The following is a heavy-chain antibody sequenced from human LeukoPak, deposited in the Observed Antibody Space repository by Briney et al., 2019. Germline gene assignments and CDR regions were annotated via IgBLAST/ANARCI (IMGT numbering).Heavy chain of an antibody. V-gene: IGHV5-51*01. Sequence: PGESLKISCKGSGYSFSNYWIGWVRQMPGKGLEWMGIIYPGDSDIRYGPSFQGQVTISADTSISTAYLQWSSLKTSDSAIYYCARAAPFDYWGQGTLVTVSS. CDR3: ARAAPFDY. D-gene: IGHD2/OR15-2a*01. CDR1: GYSFSNYW. J-gene: IGHJ4*02. CDR2: IYPGDSDI.